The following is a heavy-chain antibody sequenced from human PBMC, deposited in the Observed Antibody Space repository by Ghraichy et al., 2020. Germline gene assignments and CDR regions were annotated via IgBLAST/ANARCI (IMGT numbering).Heavy chain of an antibody. J-gene: IGHJ6*02. V-gene: IGHV3-23*01. Sequence: GGSLRLSCAASGFTFSNSAVSLVRQAPGKGLEWVSSISGSGSSTNYADSVKGRFTISRDNFKSTLYLQMSSLRDDDTAVYYCAKHIESPPSGMDVWGQGTTVTVSS. CDR1: GFTFSNSA. CDR2: ISGSGSST. CDR3: AKHIESPPSGMDV.